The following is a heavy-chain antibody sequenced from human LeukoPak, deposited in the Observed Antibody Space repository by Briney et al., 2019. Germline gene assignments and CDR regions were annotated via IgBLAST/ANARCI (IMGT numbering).Heavy chain of an antibody. CDR2: IHEPIRYM. V-gene: IGHV3-21*01. CDR3: ARMEDSSDHSVEVGY. J-gene: IGHJ4*02. CDR1: GIPFSRYT. D-gene: IGHD3-22*01. Sequence: GGSLRLSCTVSGIPFSRYTMNGVRQARGRGLECVSSIHEPIRYMYYADSARGRFTISRDNARHSLSLQMNGLKVDDTALYYRARMEDSSDHSVEVGYWGRGTLVTVSS.